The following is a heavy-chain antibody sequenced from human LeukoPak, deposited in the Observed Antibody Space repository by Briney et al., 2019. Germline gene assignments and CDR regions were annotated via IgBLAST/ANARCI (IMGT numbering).Heavy chain of an antibody. D-gene: IGHD5-12*01. Sequence: QAGGSLRPSCAASGFTFSSYEMNWVRQAPGKGLEWVSYISSSGSTIYYADSMKGRFTISRDNAKNSLYLQMNSLRAEDTAVYYCASTRSGYLFDYWGQGTLVTVSS. CDR3: ASTRSGYLFDY. V-gene: IGHV3-48*03. CDR2: ISSSGSTI. J-gene: IGHJ4*02. CDR1: GFTFSSYE.